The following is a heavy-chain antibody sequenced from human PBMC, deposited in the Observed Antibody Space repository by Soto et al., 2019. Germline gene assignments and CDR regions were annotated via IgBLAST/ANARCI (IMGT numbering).Heavy chain of an antibody. CDR1: GFTVSSNY. CDR3: ASSLRYLKGYHYGMDV. CDR2: IYSGGST. D-gene: IGHD3-9*01. J-gene: IGHJ6*02. V-gene: IGHV3-53*01. Sequence: GGSLRLSCAASGFTVSSNYMSWVRQAPGKGLEWVSVIYSGGSTYYADSVKGRFTISRDNSKNTLYLQMNSLRAEDTAVYYCASSLRYLKGYHYGMDVWGQGTTVTVSS.